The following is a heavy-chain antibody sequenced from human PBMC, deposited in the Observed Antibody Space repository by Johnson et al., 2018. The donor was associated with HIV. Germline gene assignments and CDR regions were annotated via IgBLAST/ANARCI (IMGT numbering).Heavy chain of an antibody. V-gene: IGHV3-11*01. CDR3: AKDAAYSGSYGLGMMYAFDI. Sequence: QVQLVESGGGLVKPGGSLRLSCAASGFTFSDYYMSWIRQAPGKGLEWVSYISSSGSTIYYADSVKGRFTISRDNAKNSLYLQMNSLRAEDTALYYCAKDAAYSGSYGLGMMYAFDIWGQGTMVTVSS. CDR1: GFTFSDYY. D-gene: IGHD1-26*01. J-gene: IGHJ3*02. CDR2: ISSSGSTI.